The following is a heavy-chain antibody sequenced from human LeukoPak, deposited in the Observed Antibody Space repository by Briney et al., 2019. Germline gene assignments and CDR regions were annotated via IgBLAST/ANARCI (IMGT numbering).Heavy chain of an antibody. CDR1: GFTFSSYG. CDR3: ARNKINTVTTGWYFDL. J-gene: IGHJ2*01. CDR2: VCIGGSFL. V-gene: IGHV3-21*01. Sequence: PGGSLRLSCAASGFTFSSYGMNWVRQAPGKGLEWVSFVCIGGSFLYYADSVKGRFTISRDDAKNSLYLQMNSLTAEDTAEYYCARNKINTVTTGWYFDLWGRGTLDSVSS. D-gene: IGHD4-17*01.